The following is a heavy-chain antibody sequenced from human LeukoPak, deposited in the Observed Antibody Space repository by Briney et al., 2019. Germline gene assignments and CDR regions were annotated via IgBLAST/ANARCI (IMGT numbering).Heavy chain of an antibody. Sequence: SETLSLTCTVSGGSISSYYWSWIRQPPGKGLEWIGYIYYSGSTNYNPSLKSRVTISVDTSKNQFSLKLSSATAADTAVYYCVGTYCSSSSCYMDAFDIWGQGTMVTVSS. CDR3: VGTYCSSSSCYMDAFDI. CDR2: IYYSGST. V-gene: IGHV4-59*01. CDR1: GGSISSYY. D-gene: IGHD2-2*02. J-gene: IGHJ3*02.